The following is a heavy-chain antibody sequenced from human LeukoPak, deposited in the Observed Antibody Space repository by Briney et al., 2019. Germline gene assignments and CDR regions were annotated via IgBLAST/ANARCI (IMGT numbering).Heavy chain of an antibody. CDR2: INPNSGGT. CDR3: ATYYSDTSARD. V-gene: IGHV1-2*02. D-gene: IGHD3-22*01. CDR1: GYTFTGYY. J-gene: IGHJ4*02. Sequence: ASVKVSCKASGYTFTGYYMHWVRQAPGQGLEWMGWINPNSGGTNYAPKFQGRVTMTRDTSISTGYMEPSGLTSDDTAVYFCATYYSDTSARDWGQGTLVTVSS.